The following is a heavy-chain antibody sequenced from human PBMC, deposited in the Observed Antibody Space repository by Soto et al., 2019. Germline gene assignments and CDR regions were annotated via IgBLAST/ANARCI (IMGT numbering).Heavy chain of an antibody. V-gene: IGHV1-69*06. Sequence: GASVKVSCKASGGTFSSYAISWVRQAPGQGLEWMGGIIPIFGTANYAQKFQGRVTITADKSTSTAYMELSSLRSEDTAVYYCARGGQYDTPTNLSYYYYGMDVSGQGTTLTLYS. CDR1: GGTFSSYA. CDR3: ARGGQYDTPTNLSYYYYGMDV. J-gene: IGHJ6*02. CDR2: IIPIFGTA. D-gene: IGHD3-22*01.